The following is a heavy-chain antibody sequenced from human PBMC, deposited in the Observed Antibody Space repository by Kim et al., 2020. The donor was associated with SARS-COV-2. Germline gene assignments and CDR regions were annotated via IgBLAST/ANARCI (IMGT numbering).Heavy chain of an antibody. Sequence: SETLSLTCTVSGGSISSSSYYWGWIRQPPGKGLEWIGSIYYSGSTNYNPSLKSRVTISVDTSKNYFSLKLSSVTAADTAVYYCASLRDFGTTPIDIWGQGTMVTVSS. V-gene: IGHV4-39*07. CDR1: GGSISSSSYY. J-gene: IGHJ3*02. CDR3: ASLRDFGTTPIDI. CDR2: IYYSGST. D-gene: IGHD1-1*01.